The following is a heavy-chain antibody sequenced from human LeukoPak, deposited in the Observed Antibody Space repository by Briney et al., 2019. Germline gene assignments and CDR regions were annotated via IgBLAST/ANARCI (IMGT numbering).Heavy chain of an antibody. V-gene: IGHV3-9*01. CDR1: GFTFDDYA. CDR3: ARDSRYYDSSGPT. Sequence: PGRSLRLSCAASGFTFDDYAMHWVRQAPGKGLEWVSSICWNSDNIGYADSVKGRFTISRDNAKNSLYLQMNSLRVEDTAVYYCARDSRYYDSSGPTWGQGTLVTVSS. CDR2: ICWNSDNI. J-gene: IGHJ1*01. D-gene: IGHD3-22*01.